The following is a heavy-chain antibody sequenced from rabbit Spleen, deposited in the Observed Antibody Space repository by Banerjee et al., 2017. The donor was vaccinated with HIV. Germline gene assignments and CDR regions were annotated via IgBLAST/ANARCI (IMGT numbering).Heavy chain of an antibody. CDR1: GFSFSSGYD. CDR3: ARDAGTSFSSYGMDL. V-gene: IGHV1S45*01. J-gene: IGHJ6*01. Sequence: QEQLEESGGGLVKPEGSLTLTCKASGFSFSSGYDACWVRQAPGKGLEWIACIFSGSSGTPYYANWAKGRFTISKTSSTTVTLQLTSLTVADTATYFCARDAGTSFSSYGMDLWGPGTLVTVS. D-gene: IGHD8-1*01. CDR2: IFSGSSGTP.